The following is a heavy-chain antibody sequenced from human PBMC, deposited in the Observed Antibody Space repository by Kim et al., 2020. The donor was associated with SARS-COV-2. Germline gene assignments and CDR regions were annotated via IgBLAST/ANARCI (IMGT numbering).Heavy chain of an antibody. CDR1: GFTFSSYA. CDR3: ARENYYGSGSFYYYYYYGMDV. CDR2: ISYDGSNK. V-gene: IGHV3-30*04. Sequence: GGSLRLSCAASGFTFSSYAMHWVRQAPGKGLEWVAVISYDGSNKYYADSVKGRFTISRDNSKNTLYLQMNSLRAEDTAVYYCARENYYGSGSFYYYYYYGMDVRGQGTTVTVSS. J-gene: IGHJ6*02. D-gene: IGHD3-10*01.